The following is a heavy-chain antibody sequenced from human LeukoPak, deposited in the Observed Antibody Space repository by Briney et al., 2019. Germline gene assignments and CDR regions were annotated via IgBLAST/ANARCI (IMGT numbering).Heavy chain of an antibody. J-gene: IGHJ1*01. CDR2: ISYDGSNK. CDR1: GFTFSSYA. V-gene: IGHV3-30-3*01. D-gene: IGHD5-18*01. CDR3: ARGPGGTAMDMTEYFQH. Sequence: GGSLRLSCAASGFTFSSYAMHWVRQAPGKGLEWVAVISYDGSNKYYADSVKGRFTISRDNSKNTLYLQMNSLRAEDTAVYYCARGPGGTAMDMTEYFQHWGQGTLVTVSS.